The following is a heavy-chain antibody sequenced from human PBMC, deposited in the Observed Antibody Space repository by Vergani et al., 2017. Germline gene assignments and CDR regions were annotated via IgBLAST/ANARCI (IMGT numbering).Heavy chain of an antibody. J-gene: IGHJ6*03. D-gene: IGHD2-2*01. V-gene: IGHV3-21*01. CDR3: ASGVVVPAARYYYYYYMDV. Sequence: EVQLVESGGGLVKPGGSLRLSCAASGFTFSSYSMNWVRQAPGKGLEWVSSISSSSSYIYYADSVKGRFTISRDNAKNSLYLQMNSLRSEDPAVYYCASGVVVPAARYYYYYYMDVWGKGTTVTVSS. CDR1: GFTFSSYS. CDR2: ISSSSSYI.